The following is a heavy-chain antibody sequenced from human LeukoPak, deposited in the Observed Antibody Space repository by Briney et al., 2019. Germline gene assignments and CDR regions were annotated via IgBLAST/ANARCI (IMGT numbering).Heavy chain of an antibody. Sequence: ASVKVSCKASGYTFTGYYMHWVRQAPGQGLEWMGRINPNSGGTNYAQKFQGRVTMTRDTSISTAYMELSRLRSDDTAVYYCARGLAVAGTRYFDYWGQGTLVTVSS. D-gene: IGHD6-19*01. J-gene: IGHJ4*02. CDR3: ARGLAVAGTRYFDY. CDR2: INPNSGGT. V-gene: IGHV1-2*06. CDR1: GYTFTGYY.